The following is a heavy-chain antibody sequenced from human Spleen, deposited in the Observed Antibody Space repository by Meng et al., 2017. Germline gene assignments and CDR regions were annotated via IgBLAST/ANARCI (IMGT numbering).Heavy chain of an antibody. CDR2: IYSGGNT. D-gene: IGHD3-10*01. Sequence: GESLKISCAASGFSVSHNYMSWVRQAPGKGLEWVSVIYSGGNTYYADSVKGRFTISRHNSKNTLYLQVNSLRAEDTALYYCAKYSYGLGDYFDYWGQGALVTVSS. CDR1: GFSVSHNY. CDR3: AKYSYGLGDYFDY. V-gene: IGHV3-53*01. J-gene: IGHJ4*02.